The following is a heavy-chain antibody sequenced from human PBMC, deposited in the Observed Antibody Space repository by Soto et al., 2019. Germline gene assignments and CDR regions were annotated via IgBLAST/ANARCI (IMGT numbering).Heavy chain of an antibody. V-gene: IGHV4-39*01. CDR2: IYYSGST. CDR1: GGSISSSSYY. Sequence: SETLSLTCTVSGGSISSSSYYWGWIRQPPGKGLEWIGSIYYSGSTYYNPSLKSRVTISVDTSKNQFSLKLSSVTAADTAVYYCAGGGTIFGVVIIPVGDDYWGQGTLVTFS. CDR3: AGGGTIFGVVIIPVGDDY. J-gene: IGHJ4*02. D-gene: IGHD3-3*01.